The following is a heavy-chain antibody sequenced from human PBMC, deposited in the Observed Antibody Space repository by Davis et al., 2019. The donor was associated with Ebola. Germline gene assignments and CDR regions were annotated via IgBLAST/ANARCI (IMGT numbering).Heavy chain of an antibody. CDR3: ARDPLRYSYGYYYYYGMDV. Sequence: ASVKVSCKASGYTFTSYGISWVRQAPGQGLEWMGWINAGNGNTKYSQKFQGRVTITRDTSASTAYMELSSLRSEDTAVYYCARDPLRYSYGYYYYYGMDVWGKGTTVTVSS. J-gene: IGHJ6*04. V-gene: IGHV1-18*01. D-gene: IGHD5-18*01. CDR1: GYTFTSYG. CDR2: INAGNGNT.